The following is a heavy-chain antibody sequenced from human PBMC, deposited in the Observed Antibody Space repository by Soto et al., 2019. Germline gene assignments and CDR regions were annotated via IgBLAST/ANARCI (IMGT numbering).Heavy chain of an antibody. V-gene: IGHV3-30*09. CDR1: GFTFSAYA. D-gene: IGHD3-22*01. J-gene: IGHJ1*01. CDR3: ATDGTEYFDNSGYDWYFQH. CDR2: ISYDGSTH. Sequence: QVQLVESGGGVVQPGKSLRLSCAASGFTFSAYAMHWVRQAPGKGLEWVAGISYDGSTHYYADSVKGRFAISRDNSKNTQDLQMRKMKADDTAVSYCATDGTEYFDNSGYDWYFQHWGQGTLVTVSS.